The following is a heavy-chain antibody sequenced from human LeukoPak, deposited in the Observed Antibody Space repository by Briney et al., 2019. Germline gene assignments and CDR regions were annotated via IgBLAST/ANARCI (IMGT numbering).Heavy chain of an antibody. J-gene: IGHJ4*02. Sequence: GGSLRLSCAASGFTFSSFAMSWVGQAPGKGLEWVSAISGSGGSTYYADSVKGRFTISRDNSKNTLYLQMNSLRVEDTAVYYCAKSPYSGSYFWDYWGQGTLVTVSS. CDR1: GFTFSSFA. CDR2: ISGSGGST. V-gene: IGHV3-23*01. D-gene: IGHD1-26*01. CDR3: AKSPYSGSYFWDY.